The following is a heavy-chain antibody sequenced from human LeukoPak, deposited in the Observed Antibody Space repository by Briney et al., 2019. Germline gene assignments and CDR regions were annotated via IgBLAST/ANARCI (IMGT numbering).Heavy chain of an antibody. J-gene: IGHJ4*02. CDR3: ARDSIRQQLYYFDY. CDR1: GFTFSSYG. D-gene: IGHD6-13*01. CDR2: IRYDGSNK. Sequence: GGSLRLSCAASGFTFSSYGMHWVRQAPGKGLEWVAFIRYDGSNKYYADSVKGRFTISRDNSKNTLYLQMNSLRAEDTAVYFCARDSIRQQLYYFDYWGQGTLVTVPS. V-gene: IGHV3-30*02.